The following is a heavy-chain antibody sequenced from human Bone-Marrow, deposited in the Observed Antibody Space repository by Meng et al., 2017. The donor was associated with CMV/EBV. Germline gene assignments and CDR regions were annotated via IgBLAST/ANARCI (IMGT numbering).Heavy chain of an antibody. V-gene: IGHV3-20*04. J-gene: IGHJ4*02. CDR1: GFTFDDYG. Sequence: GESLKIPCAASGFTFDDYGMSWVRQAPGKGLEWVSGINWNGGSTGYADSVKGRFTISRDNAKNSLYLQMNSLRAEDTAVYYCARDYSGSWYAGGFDFWGQGTLVTVSS. CDR3: ARDYSGSWYAGGFDF. D-gene: IGHD6-13*01. CDR2: INWNGGST.